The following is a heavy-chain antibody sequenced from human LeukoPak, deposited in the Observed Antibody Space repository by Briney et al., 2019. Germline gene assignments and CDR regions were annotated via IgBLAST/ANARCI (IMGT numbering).Heavy chain of an antibody. CDR2: INWNGGST. J-gene: IGHJ1*01. V-gene: IGHV3-20*04. CDR3: VRLGRDGYTYGAAY. CDR1: GYSFDDYG. Sequence: GGSLRLSCAGSGYSFDDYGMRWVRQVRGKGLVWVAGINWNGGSTGYAASVKGRCTISRDNAKTALYLEMNSLRAEDTAFYYCVRLGRDGYTYGAAYWGQGTLVTVSS. D-gene: IGHD5-24*01.